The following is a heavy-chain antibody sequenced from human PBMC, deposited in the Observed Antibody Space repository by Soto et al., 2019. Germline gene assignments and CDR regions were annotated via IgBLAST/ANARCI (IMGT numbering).Heavy chain of an antibody. CDR1: GFTFDDYA. Sequence: EVQLVESGGGLVQPGRSLRLSCAASGFTFDDYAMHWVRQAPGKGLEWVSGISWNSGSIGYADSVKGRFTISRDNAKNSLYLQMNSLRAEDTALYYCAKDINEYHLPPLGFDYWGQGTLVTVSS. CDR3: AKDINEYHLPPLGFDY. CDR2: ISWNSGSI. J-gene: IGHJ4*02. D-gene: IGHD2-2*01. V-gene: IGHV3-9*01.